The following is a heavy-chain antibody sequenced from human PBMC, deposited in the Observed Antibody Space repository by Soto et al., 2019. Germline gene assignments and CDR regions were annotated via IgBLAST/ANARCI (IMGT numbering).Heavy chain of an antibody. CDR3: GKCITIFGVVPHGMDV. Sequence: GGSLRLSCAASGFTFSSYGMHWVRQAPGKGLEWVAVISYDGSNKYYADSVKGRFTISRDNSKNTLYLQMNSLRAEDTAVYYCGKCITIFGVVPHGMDVWGQGTTVTVSS. V-gene: IGHV3-30*18. CDR2: ISYDGSNK. CDR1: GFTFSSYG. J-gene: IGHJ6*02. D-gene: IGHD3-3*01.